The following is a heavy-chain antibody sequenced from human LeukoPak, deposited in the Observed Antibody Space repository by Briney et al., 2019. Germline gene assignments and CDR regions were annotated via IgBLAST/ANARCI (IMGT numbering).Heavy chain of an antibody. D-gene: IGHD5-18*01. J-gene: IGHJ4*02. CDR2: ISGSGGST. CDR3: ARDLRGYSYIPEY. Sequence: PGGSLRLSCAASGFTFSSYAMSWVRQAPGKGLEWVSAISGSGGSTYYADSVKGRFTISRDNSKNTLYLQMNSLRAEDTAVYYCARDLRGYSYIPEYWGQGTLVTVSS. V-gene: IGHV3-23*01. CDR1: GFTFSSYA.